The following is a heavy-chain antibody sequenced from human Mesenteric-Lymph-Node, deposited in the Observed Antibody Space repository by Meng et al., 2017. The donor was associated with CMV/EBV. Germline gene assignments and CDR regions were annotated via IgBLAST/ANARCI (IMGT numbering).Heavy chain of an antibody. Sequence: GGSLRLSCAASGFTFSSYTMNWVRQAPGKGLEWVSSISDSSTYMSYGDSVEGRFTISRDNSKNTLYLQMNSLRAEDTAVYYCASPYSGSYFGAFDIWGQGTMVTVSS. CDR1: GFTFSSYT. D-gene: IGHD1-26*01. CDR3: ASPYSGSYFGAFDI. V-gene: IGHV3-21*01. CDR2: ISDSSTYM. J-gene: IGHJ3*02.